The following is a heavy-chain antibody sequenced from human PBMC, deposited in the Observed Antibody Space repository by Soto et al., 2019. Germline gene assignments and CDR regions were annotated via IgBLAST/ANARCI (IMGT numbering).Heavy chain of an antibody. D-gene: IGHD5-12*01. J-gene: IGHJ1*01. CDR1: GFTVSSNY. Sequence: EVQLVESGGGLVQPGGSLRLSCAASGFTVSSNYMSWVRQAPGKGLEWVSVIYSGGSTYYADSVKGRFTISRDNSKNTLYLQMNSLRAEDTAVYYCARETPWRWLQPAEYFQHWGQGTLVTVSS. V-gene: IGHV3-66*01. CDR3: ARETPWRWLQPAEYFQH. CDR2: IYSGGST.